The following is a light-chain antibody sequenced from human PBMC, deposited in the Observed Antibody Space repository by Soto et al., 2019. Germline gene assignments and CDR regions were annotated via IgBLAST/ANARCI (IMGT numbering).Light chain of an antibody. Sequence: DIQMTQSPSTLSASVGDRVTITCRASQSISSWLAWYQQKPGKAPKLLIYKASSLESGVPSRFSGSGSGTEFTLAISSLQPDDFAAYYCQQYNSYPYTFGQGTKLEIK. V-gene: IGKV1-5*03. CDR3: QQYNSYPYT. CDR1: QSISSW. J-gene: IGKJ2*01. CDR2: KAS.